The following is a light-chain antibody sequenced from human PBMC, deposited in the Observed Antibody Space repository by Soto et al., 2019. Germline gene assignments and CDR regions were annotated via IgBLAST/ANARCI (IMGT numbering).Light chain of an antibody. V-gene: IGKV3-20*01. CDR3: KQYGSSPLT. J-gene: IGKJ4*01. CDR2: GTS. Sequence: EIVLTQSPGTLSLSPGERATLSCRASQSVTSNYLAWYQQRPGQAPRLLIYGTSSRATGIPDRFSGSGSGTDFTLNIRRLEPEDFAVYYCKQYGSSPLTFGGGTEVEIK. CDR1: QSVTSNY.